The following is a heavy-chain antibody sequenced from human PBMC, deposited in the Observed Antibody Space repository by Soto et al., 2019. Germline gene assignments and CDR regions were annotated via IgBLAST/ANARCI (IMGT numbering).Heavy chain of an antibody. J-gene: IGHJ4*02. CDR1: GFTFSSYD. D-gene: IGHD3-9*01. CDR2: IGTAGDT. V-gene: IGHV3-13*04. CDR3: ARAIDYDILTGYPAPPDY. Sequence: PGGSLRLSCAASGFTFSSYDMHWVRQATGKGLEWVSAIGTAGDTYYPGSVKGRFTISRENAKNSLYLQMNSLRAGDTAVYYCARAIDYDILTGYPAPPDYWGQGTLLTAPS.